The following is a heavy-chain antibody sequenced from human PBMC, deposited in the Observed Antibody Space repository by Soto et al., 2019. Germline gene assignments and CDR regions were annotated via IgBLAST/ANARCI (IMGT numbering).Heavy chain of an antibody. Sequence: PGGSLRLSCAASGFTFSSYGMHWVRQAPGKGLEWVAVISYAGSNKYYADSVKGRFTISRDNSKNTLYLQMNSLRAEDRAVHYCAKDSGYRGSYYQYYYGMDVGGQGTTDTVSS. CDR3: AKDSGYRGSYYQYYYGMDV. CDR2: ISYAGSNK. CDR1: GFTFSSYG. V-gene: IGHV3-30*18. J-gene: IGHJ6*02. D-gene: IGHD1-26*01.